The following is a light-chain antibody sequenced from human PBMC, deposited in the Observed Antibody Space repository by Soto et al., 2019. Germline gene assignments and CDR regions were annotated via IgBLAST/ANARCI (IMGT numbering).Light chain of an antibody. CDR2: GAS. CDR3: HQYAGSPWT. CDR1: QRVSSIY. J-gene: IGKJ1*01. Sequence: VVLTQSPGTLSLSPGERATLSCRASQRVSSIYLAWYQQKPGQAPRLLIYGASSRATGIPDRFSGSGSGTDFTLTISRLEPEDFAVYYCHQYAGSPWTFGQGTKVEIK. V-gene: IGKV3-20*01.